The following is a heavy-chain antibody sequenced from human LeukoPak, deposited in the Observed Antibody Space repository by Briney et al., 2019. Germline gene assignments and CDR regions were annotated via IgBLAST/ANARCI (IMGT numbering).Heavy chain of an antibody. CDR1: GGSFSGYY. Sequence: SETLSLTCAVYGGSFSGYYWSWIRQPPGKGLEWIGEINHSGSTNYNPSLKSRVTISVDTSKNQFSLKLSSVTAADTAVYYCAKSLIKNIVAKKYHFDYWGQGTLVTVSS. D-gene: IGHD5-12*01. CDR2: INHSGST. J-gene: IGHJ4*02. V-gene: IGHV4-34*01. CDR3: AKSLIKNIVAKKYHFDY.